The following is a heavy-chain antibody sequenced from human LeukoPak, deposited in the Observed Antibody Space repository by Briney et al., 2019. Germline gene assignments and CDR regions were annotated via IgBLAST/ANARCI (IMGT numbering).Heavy chain of an antibody. CDR3: ARYYYDSSGLFDY. D-gene: IGHD3-22*01. CDR2: ISYDGSNK. CDR1: GFTFSSYA. J-gene: IGHJ4*02. V-gene: IGHV3-30*04. Sequence: GRSLRLSCAASGFTFSSYAMHWVRQAPGKGLEWVAAISYDGSNKYSADSVKGRFTISRDNSKNTLYLQMNSLRADDTAVYYCARYYYDSSGLFDYWGQGTLVTVSS.